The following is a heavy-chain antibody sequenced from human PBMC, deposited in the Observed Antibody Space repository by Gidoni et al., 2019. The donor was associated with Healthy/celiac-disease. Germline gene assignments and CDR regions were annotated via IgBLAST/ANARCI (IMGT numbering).Heavy chain of an antibody. Sequence: QLQLQESGPGLVKPSETLSLTCTVPGGSISTSSYYSGWIRQPPGKGLEWIGSSYYSGSTYYNPSLKSRVTISVDTSKNQFSLKLSSVTAADTAVYYCATRPYNNWFDPWGQGTLVTVSS. V-gene: IGHV4-39*01. CDR1: GGSISTSSYY. CDR2: SYYSGST. D-gene: IGHD4-4*01. J-gene: IGHJ5*02. CDR3: ATRPYNNWFDP.